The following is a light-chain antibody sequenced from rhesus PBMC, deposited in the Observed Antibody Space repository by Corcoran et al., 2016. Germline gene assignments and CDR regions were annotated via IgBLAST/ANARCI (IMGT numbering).Light chain of an antibody. Sequence: QVILTQSPGTLSLSPGERATLSCRASQSVSSYLAWYQQQPGQAPRLLIDGASSRATGLPDRFSGSGSGTDFTLTISRLEPEDVGVYHCYQHSSGYSFGQGTKVEI. J-gene: IGKJ2*01. CDR1: QSVSSY. CDR2: GAS. CDR3: YQHSSGYS. V-gene: IGKV3-10*01.